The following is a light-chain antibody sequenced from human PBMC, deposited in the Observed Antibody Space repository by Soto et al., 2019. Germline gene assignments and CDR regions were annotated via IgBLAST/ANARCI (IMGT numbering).Light chain of an antibody. CDR2: GST. CDR3: QSYDSSLGVV. Sequence: QSVLTQPPSVSGAPGQRVIISCTGSSSNIVAGYDVHWYQQLPGPAPKLLIYGSTNRPSGVPDRFSGSKSVTSASLAITGLQAEDDADYCCQSYDSSLGVVFGGGTQLTVL. J-gene: IGLJ2*01. V-gene: IGLV1-40*01. CDR1: SSNIVAGYD.